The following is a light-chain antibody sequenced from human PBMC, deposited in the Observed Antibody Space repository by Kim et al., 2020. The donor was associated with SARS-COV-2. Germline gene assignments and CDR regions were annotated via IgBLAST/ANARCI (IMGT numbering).Light chain of an antibody. Sequence: ACVEDRDTITRRARQDISRHLHWNQQKPGKAPKLLFYTASSLQSGVPSSFPGSGSETDLTLPISSLQPEDFATNYCQQTYSASRTFGQGTKGDIK. V-gene: IGKV1-39*01. CDR1: QDISRH. CDR3: QQTYSASRT. J-gene: IGKJ1*01. CDR2: TAS.